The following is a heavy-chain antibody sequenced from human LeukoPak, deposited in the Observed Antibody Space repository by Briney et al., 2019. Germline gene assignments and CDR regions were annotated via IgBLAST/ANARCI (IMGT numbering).Heavy chain of an antibody. Sequence: GGSLRLSCAASGFTFSSYSMNWVRQAPGKGLEWVANIKPDGSEKFYVDSVKGRFTISRDNARNSLYLQMNSLRAEDMAVYYCARGGSTSSWFWNDWGQGTLVTVSS. D-gene: IGHD6-13*01. CDR3: ARGGSTSSWFWND. V-gene: IGHV3-7*01. J-gene: IGHJ4*02. CDR2: IKPDGSEK. CDR1: GFTFSSYS.